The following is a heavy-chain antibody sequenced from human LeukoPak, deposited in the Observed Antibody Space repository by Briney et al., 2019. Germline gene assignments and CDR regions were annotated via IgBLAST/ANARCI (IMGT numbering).Heavy chain of an antibody. Sequence: GSLRLSCAASGFTFNTYAMHWVRQAPGKGLEFVSSIRSSDGNTYYASSVKGRFTISRADSKNTLYLQMGSLRPEDMAVYYCARASGRGIYYFDYWGQGTLVSV. CDR3: ARASGRGIYYFDY. D-gene: IGHD2-15*01. CDR2: IRSSDGNT. J-gene: IGHJ4*02. V-gene: IGHV3-64*01. CDR1: GFTFNTYA.